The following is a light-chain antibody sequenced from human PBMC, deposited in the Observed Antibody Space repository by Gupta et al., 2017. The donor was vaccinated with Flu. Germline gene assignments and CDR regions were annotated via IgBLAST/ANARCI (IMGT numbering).Light chain of an antibody. V-gene: IGLV1-47*01. CDR2: RNN. CDR3: AAWDDSLSGRV. CDR1: SSNIGSNY. J-gene: IGLJ3*02. Sequence: QSVLPQPPSASATPGLRVTISCSGSSSNIGSNYVYWYRQLPGTAPKLLIYRNNQRPSGVPDRFSGSKSGTSASLAISGLRSEDEADYYCAAWDDSLSGRVFGGGTKLTVL.